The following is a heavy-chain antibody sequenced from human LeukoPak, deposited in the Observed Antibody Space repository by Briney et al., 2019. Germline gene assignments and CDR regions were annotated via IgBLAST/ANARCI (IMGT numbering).Heavy chain of an antibody. CDR3: AKDFHSSSWYIGYYYYYMDV. Sequence: PGGTLRLSCAASGFTFTSFGMSWVRQAPGKGLEWVSTISGSGGSTYYADSVKGRFTISRDNSKNTLYLQMNSLRAEDTAVYYCAKDFHSSSWYIGYYYYYMDVWGKGTTVTISS. D-gene: IGHD6-13*01. J-gene: IGHJ6*03. V-gene: IGHV3-23*01. CDR2: ISGSGGST. CDR1: GFTFTSFG.